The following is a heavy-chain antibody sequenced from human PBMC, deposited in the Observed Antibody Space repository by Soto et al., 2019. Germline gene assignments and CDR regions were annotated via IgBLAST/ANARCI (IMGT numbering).Heavy chain of an antibody. V-gene: IGHV4-31*03. J-gene: IGHJ6*02. Sequence: SETLSLTCTVSGGSISSDGYYWTWIRQHPGKGLEWIGYIYYSGSTYYNPSLKSRITISVDTSKNQFSLKLTSVTAADTAVYYCARLLITMVRGVIPRYYYYGMDVWGQGTTVTVSS. CDR3: ARLLITMVRGVIPRYYYYGMDV. CDR1: GGSISSDGYY. D-gene: IGHD3-10*01. CDR2: IYYSGST.